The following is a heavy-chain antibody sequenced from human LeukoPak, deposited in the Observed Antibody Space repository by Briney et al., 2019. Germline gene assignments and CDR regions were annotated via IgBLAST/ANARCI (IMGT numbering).Heavy chain of an antibody. D-gene: IGHD4-11*01. V-gene: IGHV3-33*06. J-gene: IGHJ4*02. Sequence: PGGTLRLSCAPSGVTYSHYGMHWVRQAPGKGLEWGAVIWSDGTEKYYGDAVKGRFTISRDNSRNTLYLQMNRLRGEDTAVYYCAKDAQRGFDYSNSLEYWGQGTLVTVSS. CDR2: IWSDGTEK. CDR3: AKDAQRGFDYSNSLEY. CDR1: GVTYSHYG.